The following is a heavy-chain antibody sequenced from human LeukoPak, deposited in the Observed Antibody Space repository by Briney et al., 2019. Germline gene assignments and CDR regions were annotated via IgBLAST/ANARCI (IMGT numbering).Heavy chain of an antibody. CDR1: GYTFTSYG. J-gene: IGHJ4*02. CDR2: ISAYNGNT. V-gene: IGHV1-18*01. D-gene: IGHD3-22*01. Sequence: ASVKVSCKASGYTFTSYGISWVRQAPGQGLEWMGWISAYNGNTNYAQKLQGRVTMTTDTSTSTAYMELRSLRSDDTAVYYCARDRPSMIVVVGLFDYWGQGTLVTVSS. CDR3: ARDRPSMIVVVGLFDY.